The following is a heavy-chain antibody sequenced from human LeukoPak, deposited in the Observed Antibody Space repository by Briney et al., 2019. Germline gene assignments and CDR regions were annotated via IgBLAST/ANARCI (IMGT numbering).Heavy chain of an antibody. CDR1: GGTFSSYA. V-gene: IGHV1-69*04. CDR2: IIPILGIA. CDR3: ARDYGGNDY. J-gene: IGHJ4*02. D-gene: IGHD4-23*01. Sequence: SVRVSCKASGGTFSSYAISWVRQAPGQGLEWMGRIIPILGIANYAQKFQGRVTITADKSTSTAYMELSSLRSEDTAVYYCARDYGGNDYWGQGTLVTVSS.